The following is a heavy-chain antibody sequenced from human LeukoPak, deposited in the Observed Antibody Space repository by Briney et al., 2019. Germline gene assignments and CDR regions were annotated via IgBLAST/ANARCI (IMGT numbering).Heavy chain of an antibody. V-gene: IGHV4-4*07. Sequence: SETLSLTCTVSGGSISSYYWSWIRLTARKGLEWIGRIYTSGGTNYNPSLKSRVTMSVDTSKNQFSLNLSSVTPADTAVYYCARGIYSSGWFWLDPWGQGILVTVSS. CDR1: GGSISSYY. J-gene: IGHJ5*02. D-gene: IGHD6-19*01. CDR2: IYTSGGT. CDR3: ARGIYSSGWFWLDP.